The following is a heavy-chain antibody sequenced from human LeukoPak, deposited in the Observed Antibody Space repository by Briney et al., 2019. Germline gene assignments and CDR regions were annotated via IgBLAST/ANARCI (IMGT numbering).Heavy chain of an antibody. D-gene: IGHD5-18*01. CDR2: INPNNGGT. J-gene: IGHJ4*02. V-gene: IGHV1-2*02. CDR1: GYTFTGYY. Sequence: ASVKVSCKASGYTFTGYYIHWVRQAPGQGLEWMGWINPNNGGTNYAQKFQGRVTMTRDTSISTAYMELSSLRSDDTAVYYCASGYNYGPPFWGQGTLVTASS. CDR3: ASGYNYGPPF.